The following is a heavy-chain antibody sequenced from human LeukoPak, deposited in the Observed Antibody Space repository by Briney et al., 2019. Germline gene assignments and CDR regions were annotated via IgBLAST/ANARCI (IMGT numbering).Heavy chain of an antibody. Sequence: GGSLRLSCAVSGLTFSNYWMHWVRQAPGKGLVWVSRISNDGTSTSYADSVKGRFTISRDNAKNTLYLQTNSLRGEDTAVYYCARGLQAARLAVADSWGQGTLVTVSS. CDR3: ARGLQAARLAVADS. D-gene: IGHD6-19*01. CDR1: GLTFSNYW. J-gene: IGHJ5*02. V-gene: IGHV3-74*01. CDR2: ISNDGTST.